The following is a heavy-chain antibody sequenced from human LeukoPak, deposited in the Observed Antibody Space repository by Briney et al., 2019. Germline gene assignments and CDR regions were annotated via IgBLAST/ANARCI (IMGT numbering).Heavy chain of an antibody. CDR2: IYGGVNT. V-gene: IGHV3-66*01. D-gene: IGHD1-1*01. CDR1: GFTVSSNY. J-gene: IGHJ4*02. CDR3: AKSPKTGFLFDY. Sequence: GGSLRLSCAASGFTVSSNYMSWVRQAPRKGLEWVSVIYGGVNTVYADSVKGRFTISRDNSKNTLYLQMNSLRAEDTAVYYCAKSPKTGFLFDYWGKGTLVTVSP.